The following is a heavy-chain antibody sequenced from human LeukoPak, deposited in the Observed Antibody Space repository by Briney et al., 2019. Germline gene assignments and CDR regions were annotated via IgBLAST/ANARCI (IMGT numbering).Heavy chain of an antibody. V-gene: IGHV1-69*04. Sequence: SVKVSCKASGGTFSSYAITWVRQASGLGLEWMGRIIPTLEVANYAQKFQGRVTITADKSTSTAYMELSSLRPEDTAVYYCARVISGTWLWFWGQGTLVTVSS. CDR3: ARVISGTWLWF. J-gene: IGHJ4*02. CDR2: IIPTLEVA. CDR1: GGTFSSYA. D-gene: IGHD1-14*01.